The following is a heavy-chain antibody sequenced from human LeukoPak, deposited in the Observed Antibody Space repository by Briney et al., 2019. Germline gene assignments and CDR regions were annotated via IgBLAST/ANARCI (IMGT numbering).Heavy chain of an antibody. CDR2: MNPISGYT. V-gene: IGHV1-8*01. D-gene: IGHD6-13*01. J-gene: IGHJ3*02. Sequence: ASVKVSCKASGYTFTSYDINWMRQATGQGLEWMGWMNPISGYTGYAQNFQGRDTMTGNTAISTAYLELSSLKSEDAAVYYCARANRLYTSSWSSLAFDIWGQGTMVTVSS. CDR3: ARANRLYTSSWSSLAFDI. CDR1: GYTFTSYD.